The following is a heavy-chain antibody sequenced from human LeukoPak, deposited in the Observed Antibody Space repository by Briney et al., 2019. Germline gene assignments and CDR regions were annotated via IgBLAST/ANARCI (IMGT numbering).Heavy chain of an antibody. CDR1: GGSFSGYY. Sequence: SETLSLTCAVYGGSFSGYYWSWIRQPPGKGLEWIGEINHSGSTNYNPSLKSRVTISVDTSKNQFSLKLSSVTAADTAVYYCARHYTIFGVVNWFDPWGQGTLATVSS. CDR2: INHSGST. J-gene: IGHJ5*02. D-gene: IGHD3-3*01. V-gene: IGHV4-34*01. CDR3: ARHYTIFGVVNWFDP.